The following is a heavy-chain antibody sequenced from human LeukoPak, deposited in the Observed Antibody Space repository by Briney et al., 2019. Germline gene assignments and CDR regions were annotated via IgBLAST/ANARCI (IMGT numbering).Heavy chain of an antibody. V-gene: IGHV4-59*08. CDR3: ARGPGLLDY. CDR2: IYYSGST. CDR1: GGSISSYY. D-gene: IGHD5-12*01. J-gene: IGHJ4*02. Sequence: PSETLSLICTVSGGSISSYYWSWIRQPPGKGLEWIGYIYYSGSTNYNPSLKSRVTISVDTSKNQFSLKLSSVTAADTAVYYCARGPGLLDYWGQGTLVTVSS.